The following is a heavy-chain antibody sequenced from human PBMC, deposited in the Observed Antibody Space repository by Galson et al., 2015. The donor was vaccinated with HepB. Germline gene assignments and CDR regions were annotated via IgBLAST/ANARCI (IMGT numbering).Heavy chain of an antibody. D-gene: IGHD4-23*01. J-gene: IGHJ4*02. V-gene: IGHV3-48*02. CDR2: ISNSGSTI. CDR3: ARERRILTRQLDY. Sequence: SLRLSCADFGLAFSNYGVSWVRQAPGKGLEWVSYISNSGSTIYYADSVKGRFTISRDTAKHSVFLQMDSLRDEDSAVYYCARERRILTRQLDYWGQGIRVTVSS. CDR1: GLAFSNYG.